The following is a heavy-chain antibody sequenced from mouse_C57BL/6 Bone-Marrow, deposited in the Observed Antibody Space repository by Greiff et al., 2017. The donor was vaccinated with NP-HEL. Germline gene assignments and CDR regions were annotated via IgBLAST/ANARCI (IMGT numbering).Heavy chain of an antibody. CDR2: IYPGSGST. D-gene: IGHD2-12*01. J-gene: IGHJ2*01. Sequence: QVQLQQPGAELVKPGASVKMSCKASGYTFTSYWITWVKQRPGQGLEWIGDIYPGSGSTNYNEKFKSKATLTVDASSSTAYMQLSSLTSEDSAVYYCARGGYYSWNYFDYWGQGTTLTVSS. CDR3: ARGGYYSWNYFDY. V-gene: IGHV1-55*01. CDR1: GYTFTSYW.